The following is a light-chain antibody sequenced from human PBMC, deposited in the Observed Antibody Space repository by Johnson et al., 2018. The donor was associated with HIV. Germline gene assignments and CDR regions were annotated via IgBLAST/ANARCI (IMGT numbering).Light chain of an antibody. CDR2: DNN. CDR1: SSNIGNNY. Sequence: QSVLTQPPSVSAAPGQKVTISCSGSSSNIGNNYVSWYQQLPGTAPKLLIYDNNKRPSGIPDRFSGSKSGSSATLGITGLQTGDEADYYCATWDRSLIPVYVFGTATRVSVL. J-gene: IGLJ1*01. V-gene: IGLV1-51*01. CDR3: ATWDRSLIPVYV.